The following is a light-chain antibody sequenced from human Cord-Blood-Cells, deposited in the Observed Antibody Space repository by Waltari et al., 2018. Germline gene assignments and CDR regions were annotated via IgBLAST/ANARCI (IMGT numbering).Light chain of an antibody. CDR2: AAS. V-gene: IGKV1-39*01. CDR1: QSISSY. J-gene: IGKJ2*01. Sequence: DIQMTQSPSSLSSSVGDRVTITCRASQSISSYLNMYQQKPGKAPKLLNYAASSLQSGVPSRFSGSGSGTDFTLTISSLQPEDFATYYCQQSYSTPQYTFGQGTKLEIK. CDR3: QQSYSTPQYT.